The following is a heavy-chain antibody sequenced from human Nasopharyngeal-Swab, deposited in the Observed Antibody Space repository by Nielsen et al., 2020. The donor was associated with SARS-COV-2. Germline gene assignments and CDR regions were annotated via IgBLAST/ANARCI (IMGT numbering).Heavy chain of an antibody. Sequence: GESLKISCAASVFTFSSYGMHWVRQAPGKGLEWVAVISYDGSNKYYADSVKGRFTISRDNSKNTLYLQMNSLRAEDTDVYYCAKDVYRRSGYSYGSDGFDIWGQGTMVTVSS. J-gene: IGHJ3*02. CDR3: AKDVYRRSGYSYGSDGFDI. CDR2: ISYDGSNK. V-gene: IGHV3-30*18. CDR1: VFTFSSYG. D-gene: IGHD5-18*01.